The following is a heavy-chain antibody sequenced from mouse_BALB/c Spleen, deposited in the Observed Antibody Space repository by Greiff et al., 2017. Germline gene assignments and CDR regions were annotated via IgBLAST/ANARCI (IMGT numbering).Heavy chain of an antibody. CDR3: ARDQVFLYAMDY. J-gene: IGHJ4*01. Sequence: EVQLVESGGGLVQPGGSLKLSCAASGFTFSSYGMSWVRQTPDKRLELVATINSNGGSTYYPDSVKGRFTISRDNAKNTLYLQMSSLKSEDTAMYYCARDQVFLYAMDYWGQGTSVTVSS. CDR2: INSNGGST. V-gene: IGHV5-6-3*01. CDR1: GFTFSSYG. D-gene: IGHD2-14*01.